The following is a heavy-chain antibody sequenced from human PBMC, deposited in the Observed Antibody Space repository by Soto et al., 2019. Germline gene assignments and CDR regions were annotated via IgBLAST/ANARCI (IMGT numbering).Heavy chain of an antibody. CDR3: ARAGQSDGYFALDV. V-gene: IGHV3-21*01. D-gene: IGHD6-19*01. J-gene: IGHJ6*02. CDR1: GFTFSSNS. CDR2: ISLSSSFR. Sequence: VGSLRLSCAASGFTFSSNSMNWVRQAPGKGLEWVSSISLSSSFRYYADSVEGRFTISRDNAKNSLYLQMNSLRAEDTAVYYCARAGQSDGYFALDVWGQGTTVTVSS.